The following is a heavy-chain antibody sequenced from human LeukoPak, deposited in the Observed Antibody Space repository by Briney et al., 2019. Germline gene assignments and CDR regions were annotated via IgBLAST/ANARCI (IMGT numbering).Heavy chain of an antibody. CDR2: INHSGST. CDR1: GGSFSGYY. CDR3: ARGRNRGVIGFQPRGWFAP. V-gene: IGHV4-34*01. Sequence: SETLSLTCAVYGGSFSGYYWSWIRQPPGKGLEWIGEINHSGSTKYNPSLKSRVTISVDTPKTQFSLKLSSVTAADTAVYYCARGRNRGVIGFQPRGWFAPWGQGTLVTDSS. J-gene: IGHJ5*02. D-gene: IGHD3-10*01.